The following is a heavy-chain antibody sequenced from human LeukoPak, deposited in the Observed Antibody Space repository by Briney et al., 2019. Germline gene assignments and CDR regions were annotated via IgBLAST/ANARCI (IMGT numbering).Heavy chain of an antibody. Sequence: GGSLRLSCAASGFILSSYEMSWVRQAPGKGLEWVSYISSSGSSIYYADSVKGRFTISRDKAKNSLFLQINSLRAENTGVYYCARVGVVAGTRIGCDYWGQGTLVTVSS. CDR1: GFILSSYE. D-gene: IGHD6-19*01. CDR2: ISSSGSSI. J-gene: IGHJ4*02. CDR3: ARVGVVAGTRIGCDY. V-gene: IGHV3-48*03.